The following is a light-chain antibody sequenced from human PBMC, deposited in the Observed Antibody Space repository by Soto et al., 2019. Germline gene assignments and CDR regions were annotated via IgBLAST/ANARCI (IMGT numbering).Light chain of an antibody. J-gene: IGKJ4*01. CDR1: QDIQND. Sequence: AIHMTQSPSSLPASLGDRVTITCRASQDIQNDLAWYQQQPGKAPKLLIYATSTLQSGVPSRFSGSGSGTDFTLTIISLQPEDFATYYCLQDYSYPATFGEGTKVEIK. CDR3: LQDYSYPAT. V-gene: IGKV1-6*01. CDR2: ATS.